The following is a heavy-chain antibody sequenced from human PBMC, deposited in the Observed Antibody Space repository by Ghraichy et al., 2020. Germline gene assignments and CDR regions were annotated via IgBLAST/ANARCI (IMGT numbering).Heavy chain of an antibody. V-gene: IGHV1-69*13. Sequence: SVKVSCKASGGTFSSYAISWVRQAPGQGLEWMGGIIPIFGTANYAQKFQGRVTITADESTSTAYMELSSLRSEDTAVYYCALSYSSSSGVTPWDYYYYYYMDVWGKGTTVTVSS. CDR1: GGTFSSYA. J-gene: IGHJ6*03. CDR3: ALSYSSSSGVTPWDYYYYYYMDV. CDR2: IIPIFGTA. D-gene: IGHD6-6*01.